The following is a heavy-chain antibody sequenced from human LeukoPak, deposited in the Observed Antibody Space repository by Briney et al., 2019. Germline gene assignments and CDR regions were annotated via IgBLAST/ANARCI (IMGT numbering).Heavy chain of an antibody. J-gene: IGHJ6*02. CDR1: GGSISSYY. D-gene: IGHD2-15*01. Sequence: SETLSLTCTVSGGSISSYYWSWIRQPAGKGLEWIGRIYTSGSTNYNPSLKSRVTMSVDTSKNQFFLKLSSVTAADTAVYYCARSRGYCSGGSCYSYGMDVWGQGTTVTVSS. V-gene: IGHV4-4*07. CDR3: ARSRGYCSGGSCYSYGMDV. CDR2: IYTSGST.